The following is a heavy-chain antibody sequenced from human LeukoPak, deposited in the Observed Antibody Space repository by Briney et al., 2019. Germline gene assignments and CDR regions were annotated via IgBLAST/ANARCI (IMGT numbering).Heavy chain of an antibody. CDR1: GLHFSGTA. V-gene: IGHV3-23*01. CDR2: ISGSGGST. J-gene: IGHJ4*02. Sequence: PGGSLRLSCAASGLHFSGTAMSWVRQAPGKGLEWVSAISGSGGSTYYADSVKGRFTISRDNSKNTLYLQMNSLRAEDTAVYYCAKVEVVRGVYFDYWGQGTLVTVSS. CDR3: AKVEVVRGVYFDY. D-gene: IGHD3-10*01.